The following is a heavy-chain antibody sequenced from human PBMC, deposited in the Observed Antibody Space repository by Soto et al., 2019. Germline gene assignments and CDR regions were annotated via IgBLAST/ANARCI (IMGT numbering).Heavy chain of an antibody. CDR2: IYPSDSDT. Sequence: GESLKIAWQVSGYNFTIYWTGWVRQMPGKGLEWMGIIYPSDSDTRYSPSFQGQVTISADQSINTAYLQWDSLKASVTPIYYCARPANTVADHFDLWGQGTPVTVSS. CDR3: ARPANTVADHFDL. D-gene: IGHD4-17*01. V-gene: IGHV5-51*01. J-gene: IGHJ4*02. CDR1: GYNFTIYW.